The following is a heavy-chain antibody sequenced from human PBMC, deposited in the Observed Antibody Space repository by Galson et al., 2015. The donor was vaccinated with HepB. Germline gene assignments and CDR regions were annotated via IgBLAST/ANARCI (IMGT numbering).Heavy chain of an antibody. CDR1: GFTFSDYY. CDR3: AREGPLAVCNDY. Sequence: SLRLSCAASGFTFSDYYMSWIRQAPGKGLEWVSYISGSGSTIYYADSVKGRFTISRDNAKNSLYLQMNSLRAEDTAVYYCAREGPLAVCNDYWGQGTLVTVSS. V-gene: IGHV3-11*01. D-gene: IGHD6-19*01. CDR2: ISGSGSTI. J-gene: IGHJ4*02.